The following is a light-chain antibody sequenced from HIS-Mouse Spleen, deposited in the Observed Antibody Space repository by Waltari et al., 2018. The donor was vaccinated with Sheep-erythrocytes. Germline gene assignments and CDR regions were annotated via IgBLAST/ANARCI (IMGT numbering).Light chain of an antibody. V-gene: IGLV2-11*01. CDR2: DVS. CDR3: CSYAGSYNHV. CDR1: SSDVGGYNY. J-gene: IGLJ1*01. Sequence: QSALTQPRSVSGSAGQSVTISCTATSSDVGGYNYVSCYQQHPGKAPKLMIYDVSERPSGVPDRFSCSKSGNTASLTISGLQAEDEADYYCCSYAGSYNHVFATGTKVTVL.